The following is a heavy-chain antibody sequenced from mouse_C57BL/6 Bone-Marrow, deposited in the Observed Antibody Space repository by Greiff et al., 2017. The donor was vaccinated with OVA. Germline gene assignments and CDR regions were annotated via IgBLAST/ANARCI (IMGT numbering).Heavy chain of an antibody. Sequence: QVQLQQPGAELVKPGASVKLSCKASGYTFTSYWMHWVKQRPGQGLEWIGMIHPNSGSTNYNEKFKSKATLTVDKSSSTASMLLSSLTSEDTAVYYREGWYFPWLLGVWGTGTTVTVSS. CDR1: GYTFTSYW. V-gene: IGHV1-64*01. J-gene: IGHJ1*03. D-gene: IGHD2-3*01. CDR2: IHPNSGST. CDR3: EGWYFPWLLGV.